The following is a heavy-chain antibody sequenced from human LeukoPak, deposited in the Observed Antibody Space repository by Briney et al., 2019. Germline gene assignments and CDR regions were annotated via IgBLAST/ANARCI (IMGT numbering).Heavy chain of an antibody. V-gene: IGHV3-30*02. D-gene: IGHD4-17*01. J-gene: IGHJ5*01. Sequence: GGSLRLSCGASGFTFSTYGMHWVRQAPDKGLEWVAFIRYDGSNKNYADSVKGRFTISRDNSKNTLYLQMNSLRPEDTAVYYCAKVYEYGDNDWFDSWGQGTLDTVSS. CDR1: GFTFSTYG. CDR2: IRYDGSNK. CDR3: AKVYEYGDNDWFDS.